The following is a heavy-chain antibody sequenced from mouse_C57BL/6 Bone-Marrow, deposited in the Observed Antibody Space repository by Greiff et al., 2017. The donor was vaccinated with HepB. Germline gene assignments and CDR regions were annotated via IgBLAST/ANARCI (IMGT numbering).Heavy chain of an antibody. V-gene: IGHV1-64*01. CDR2: IHPNSGST. D-gene: IGHD1-1*01. CDR3: ARPPIYYYGSSYHFDY. J-gene: IGHJ2*01. Sequence: QVQLQQPGAELVKPGASVKLSCKASGYTFTSYWMHWVKQRPGQGLEWIGMIHPNSGSTNYNEKFKSKATLTVDKSSSTAYMQHSSLTSEDSAVYYCARPPIYYYGSSYHFDYWGQGTTLTVSS. CDR1: GYTFTSYW.